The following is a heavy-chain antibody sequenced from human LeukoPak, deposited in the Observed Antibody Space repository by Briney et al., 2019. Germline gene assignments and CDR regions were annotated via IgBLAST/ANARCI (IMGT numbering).Heavy chain of an antibody. Sequence: PGGSLRLSCAASGFTFSSYAMSWVRQAPGEGLEWVSAISGSGGSTYYADSVKGRFTISRDNSKNTLYLQMNSLRAEDTAVYYCAKSYYGSGSYYKPPFDYWGQGTLVTVSS. J-gene: IGHJ4*02. D-gene: IGHD3-10*01. CDR2: ISGSGGST. V-gene: IGHV3-23*01. CDR3: AKSYYGSGSYYKPPFDY. CDR1: GFTFSSYA.